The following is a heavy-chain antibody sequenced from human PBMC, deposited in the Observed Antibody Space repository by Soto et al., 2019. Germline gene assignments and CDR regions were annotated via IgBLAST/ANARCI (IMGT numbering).Heavy chain of an antibody. CDR1: RFTFTSNS. Sequence: GVSVKVSCKAPRFTFTSNSMYWARQAPGQGLEWMGIINPSGGSTSYAQKFQGRVTMTRDTSTSTVYMELSSLRSEDTAVYYCARGVPVRSNWFDPWGQGTLVTVSS. CDR3: ARGVPVRSNWFDP. CDR2: INPSGGST. V-gene: IGHV1-46*03. J-gene: IGHJ5*02.